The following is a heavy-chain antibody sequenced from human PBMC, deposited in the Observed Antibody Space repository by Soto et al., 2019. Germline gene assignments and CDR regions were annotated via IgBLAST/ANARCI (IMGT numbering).Heavy chain of an antibody. CDR3: AREWATIFGVGDYYGMDV. CDR2: ISAYNGNT. Sequence: APVKRSCKTSGYTYTGYGISWLRLSPGQGLEWMGWISAYNGNTNYAQKLQGRVTMTTDTSTSTAYMELRSLRSDDTAVYYFAREWATIFGVGDYYGMDVWGQGTTVTVSS. D-gene: IGHD3-3*01. J-gene: IGHJ6*02. V-gene: IGHV1-18*01. CDR1: GYTYTGYG.